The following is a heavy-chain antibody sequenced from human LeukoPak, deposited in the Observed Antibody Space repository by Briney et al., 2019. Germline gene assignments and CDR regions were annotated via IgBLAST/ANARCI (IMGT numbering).Heavy chain of an antibody. J-gene: IGHJ4*02. Sequence: SETLSLTCTVSGYSVNYDYWSWIRQPPGKGLQWIGYIYNSGTIYNPSLKDRVTISLDTSKNQFSLKVSSVTAADTAVYYCARVDPNGHSDYWGQGTLVTVSS. CDR2: IYNSGT. CDR3: ARVDPNGHSDY. CDR1: GYSVNYDY. V-gene: IGHV4-59*02. D-gene: IGHD2-8*01.